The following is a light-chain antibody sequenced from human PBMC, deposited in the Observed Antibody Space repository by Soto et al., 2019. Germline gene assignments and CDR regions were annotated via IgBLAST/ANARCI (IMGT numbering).Light chain of an antibody. Sequence: TQSPSSLSASVGDRVTMTCRASQNINSYLXWYXXRXGXXXNXXXYAASSLQSGVPSRFSGGGYGTDFTLTISSLRPEDFATYYCQQTHSTPKTFGQGNKVDIK. CDR3: QQTHSTPKT. CDR1: QNINSY. CDR2: AAS. J-gene: IGKJ1*01. V-gene: IGKV1-39*01.